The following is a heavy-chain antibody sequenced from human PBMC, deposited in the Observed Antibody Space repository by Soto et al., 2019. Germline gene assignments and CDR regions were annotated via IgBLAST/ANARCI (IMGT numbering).Heavy chain of an antibody. CDR2: IYHSGST. D-gene: IGHD5-18*01. J-gene: IGHJ4*02. CDR1: GGSISSSNW. V-gene: IGHV4-4*02. Sequence: QVQLQESGPGLVKPSGTLSLTCAVSGGSISSSNWWSWVRQPPGKGLEWIGEIYHSGSTNYNPSLKRRVPIAVDKSKNQFSLKLSSVTAADTAVYYCARGTHLDTAMVPWDYWGQGTLVTVSS. CDR3: ARGTHLDTAMVPWDY.